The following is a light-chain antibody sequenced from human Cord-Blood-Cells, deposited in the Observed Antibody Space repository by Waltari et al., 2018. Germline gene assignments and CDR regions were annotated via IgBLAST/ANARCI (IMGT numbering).Light chain of an antibody. V-gene: IGKV3-20*01. CDR3: QQYGSSPPLT. Sequence: EIVLTQSPGTLSLSPGERATLSCRASQSVSSSNLAWYQQKPGQAPRLLIYGASSSATGIPDRVSGSGSGTDFTLTISRLEPEDFAVYYCQQYGSSPPLTFGGGTKVEIK. CDR1: QSVSSSN. J-gene: IGKJ4*01. CDR2: GAS.